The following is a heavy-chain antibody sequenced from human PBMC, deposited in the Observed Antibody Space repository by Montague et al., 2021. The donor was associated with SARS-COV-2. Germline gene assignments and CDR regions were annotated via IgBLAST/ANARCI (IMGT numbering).Heavy chain of an antibody. CDR2: INHSGST. D-gene: IGHD2-15*01. J-gene: IGHJ5*02. Sequence: SETLSLTCAVYGGSFSGYYWSWIRQPPGKGLEWIGEINHSGSTNYNPSLKSRVTISVDTSKNQFSLKLSSVTAADTAVYYCARELYSFSLPRGSAWFDPWGQGTLVTVSS. CDR3: ARELYSFSLPRGSAWFDP. CDR1: GGSFSGYY. V-gene: IGHV4-34*01.